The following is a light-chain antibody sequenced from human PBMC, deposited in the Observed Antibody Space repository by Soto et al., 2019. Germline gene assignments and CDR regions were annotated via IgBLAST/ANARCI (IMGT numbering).Light chain of an antibody. CDR1: QSISSSY. V-gene: IGKV3-20*01. CDR2: AAS. J-gene: IGKJ4*01. CDR3: QHYDGALT. Sequence: EITLTQSPHTLSLSPGERASLSCRTSQSISSSYFAWYQQKPGQSPRLLVYAASIRAPGTPDRFSGSGSGTDFTLTISRVGPADFAVYFCQHYDGALTFGGGTRVEIK.